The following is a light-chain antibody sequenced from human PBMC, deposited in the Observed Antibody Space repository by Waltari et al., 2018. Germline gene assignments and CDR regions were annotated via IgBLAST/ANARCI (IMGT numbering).Light chain of an antibody. CDR3: QQGYSTWT. CDR1: QNIGRY. J-gene: IGKJ1*01. CDR2: AAS. V-gene: IGKV1-39*01. Sequence: DIQMTQSRDSLYASLGDRVTIPCRASQNIGRYLIWYQQISVRAPKLLIYAASNLQRGVPSRFIGSGSGTDFTLTISGLQPEDFGTYYCQQGYSTWTFGQGTNVDSK.